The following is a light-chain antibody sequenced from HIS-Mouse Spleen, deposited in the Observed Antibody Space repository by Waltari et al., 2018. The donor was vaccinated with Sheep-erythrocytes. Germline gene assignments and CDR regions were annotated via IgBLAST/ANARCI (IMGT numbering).Light chain of an antibody. V-gene: IGLV2-11*01. Sequence: QSALTQPRSVSGSPGQSVTISCTGTSSDAGGYNYVSWYQQHPGKAPTLMIYDVSKRPSGVPDRFSGSKSGNTASLTISGLQAEDEADYYCCSYAGSYNHVFATGTKVTVL. CDR3: CSYAGSYNHV. J-gene: IGLJ1*01. CDR1: SSDAGGYNY. CDR2: DVS.